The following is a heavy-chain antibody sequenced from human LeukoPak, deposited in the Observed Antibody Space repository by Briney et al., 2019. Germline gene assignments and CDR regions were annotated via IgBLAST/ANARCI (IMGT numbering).Heavy chain of an antibody. D-gene: IGHD3-10*01. Sequence: GGSLRLSCAASGFTFSSYAMSWVRQAPGKGLEWVSAISGSGGSTYYADSVKGRFTISRDNSKNTLYLQMNSLRAEDTAVHYCAKTDLWFGEFYFDYWGQGTLVTVSS. CDR3: AKTDLWFGEFYFDY. CDR1: GFTFSSYA. CDR2: ISGSGGST. V-gene: IGHV3-23*01. J-gene: IGHJ4*02.